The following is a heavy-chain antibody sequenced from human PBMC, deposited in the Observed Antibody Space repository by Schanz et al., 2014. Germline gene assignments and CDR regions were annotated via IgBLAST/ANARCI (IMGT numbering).Heavy chain of an antibody. D-gene: IGHD3-3*01. CDR1: GFAFDPFW. CDR2: LKHDGSGK. J-gene: IGHJ3*02. Sequence: EVQLVESGGGLVQPGGPLRLSCPASGFAFDPFWLSWAGRAPGRGLGGGANLKHDGSGKYYVDSVKGRFTISRDNAKNSMYLEMNSLRAEDTAVFYCARVGGTYYDFWSGVPPTVMHDGFDIWGQGTMVTVS. CDR3: ARVGGTYYDFWSGVPPTVMHDGFDI. V-gene: IGHV3-7*01.